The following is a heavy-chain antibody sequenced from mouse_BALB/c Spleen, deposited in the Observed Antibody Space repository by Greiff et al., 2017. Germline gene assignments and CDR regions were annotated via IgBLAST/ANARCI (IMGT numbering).Heavy chain of an antibody. CDR3: ARSAGRYGFDY. D-gene: IGHD2-14*01. CDR2: ISSGSSTI. Sequence: EVKLVESGGGLVQPGGSRKLSCAASGFTFSSFGMHWVRQAPEKGLEWVAYISSGSSTIYYADTVKGRFTISRDNPKNTLFLQMTSLRSEDTAMYYCARSAGRYGFDYWGQGTTLTVSS. V-gene: IGHV5-17*02. CDR1: GFTFSSFG. J-gene: IGHJ2*01.